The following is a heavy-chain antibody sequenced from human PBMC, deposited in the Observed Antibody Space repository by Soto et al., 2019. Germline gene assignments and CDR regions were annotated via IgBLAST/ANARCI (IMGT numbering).Heavy chain of an antibody. J-gene: IGHJ4*02. V-gene: IGHV1-8*02. CDR2: ISPNSEKT. CDR3: ARSYCIYSSCSPLLIWW. D-gene: IGHD6-19*01. CDR1: GYTFSNFG. Sequence: ASVKVSCKASGYTFSNFGISWVRQAPGEGLEWMGWISPNSEKTKIAQKFQGRITMTTNTSISTSYMELNSLRSEDTAVYYCARSYCIYSSCSPLLIWWWGQGTLVTVSS.